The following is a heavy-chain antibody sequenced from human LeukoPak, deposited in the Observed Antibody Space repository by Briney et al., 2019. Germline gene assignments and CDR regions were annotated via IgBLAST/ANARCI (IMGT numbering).Heavy chain of an antibody. CDR2: ISSSSSYI. CDR1: GFTFSSYS. Sequence: GGSLRLSCAASGFTFSSYSMNWVRQAPGKGLEWVSSISSSSSYIYYADSVKGRFTISRDNAKNSLYLQMNSLRAEDTAVYYCARDPHYDILTGYYYYYYMDVWGKGTTVTVSS. CDR3: ARDPHYDILTGYYYYYYMDV. J-gene: IGHJ6*03. D-gene: IGHD3-9*01. V-gene: IGHV3-21*01.